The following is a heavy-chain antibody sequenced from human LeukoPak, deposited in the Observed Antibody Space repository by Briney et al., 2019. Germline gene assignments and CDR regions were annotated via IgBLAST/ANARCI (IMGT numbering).Heavy chain of an antibody. CDR1: GGSISSYY. Sequence: SETLSLTCTVSGGSISSYYWSWIRQPPGKGLEWIGYIYYSGSTNYNPSLKSRVTISVDTSMNQFSLKLSSVTAADTAVYNCACVGTVTTRPYYYYMDVWGKGTTVTVSS. V-gene: IGHV4-59*01. CDR3: ACVGTVTTRPYYYYMDV. CDR2: IYYSGST. J-gene: IGHJ6*03. D-gene: IGHD4-17*01.